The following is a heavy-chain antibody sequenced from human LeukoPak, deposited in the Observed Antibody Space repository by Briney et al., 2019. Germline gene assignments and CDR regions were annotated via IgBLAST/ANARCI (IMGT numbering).Heavy chain of an antibody. J-gene: IGHJ6*02. CDR2: INHSGST. V-gene: IGHV4-34*01. Sequence: SETLSLTCAVYGGSFSGYYWSWIRQPPGKGLEWIGGINHSGSTNYNPSLKSRVTISVNTSKNQFSLKLSSVTAADTAVYYCARSSYYYGMDVWGQGTTVTVSS. CDR3: ARSSYYYGMDV. CDR1: GGSFSGYY.